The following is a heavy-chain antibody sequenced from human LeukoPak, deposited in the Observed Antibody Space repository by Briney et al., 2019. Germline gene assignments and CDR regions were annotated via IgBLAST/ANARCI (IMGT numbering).Heavy chain of an antibody. D-gene: IGHD2-2*01. V-gene: IGHV1-24*01. CDR2: FDPEDGET. J-gene: IGHJ4*02. CDR1: GYTLTELS. CDR3: AREGDQLPPNFDY. Sequence: ASVKVSCKVSGYTLTELSMHWVRQAPGKGLEWMGGFDPEDGETVYAQNFQGRVTMTEDTSTDTAYMELSSLRSDDTAVYYCAREGDQLPPNFDYWGQGTLVTVSS.